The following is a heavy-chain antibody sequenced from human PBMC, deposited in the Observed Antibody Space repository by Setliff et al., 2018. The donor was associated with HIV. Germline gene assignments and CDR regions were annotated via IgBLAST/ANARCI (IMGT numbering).Heavy chain of an antibody. CDR3: ATIGGGTGNWIIDY. CDR2: INLNGNT. CDR1: GGSFSGYY. J-gene: IGHJ4*02. D-gene: IGHD1-1*01. V-gene: IGHV4-34*01. Sequence: PSETLSLTCAVYGGSFSGYYWSWIRHSPGKGLEWIGEINLNGNTNYNPSLKSRVTISLDTSKNQFSLKLNSVTAAGTAVYYCATIGGGTGNWIIDYWGQGTPVTVSS.